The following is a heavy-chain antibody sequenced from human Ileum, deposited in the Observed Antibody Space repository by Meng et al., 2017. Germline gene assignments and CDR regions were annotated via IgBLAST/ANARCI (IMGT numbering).Heavy chain of an antibody. D-gene: IGHD5-18*01. V-gene: IGHV5-51*01. J-gene: IGHJ5*02. CDR2: IYPDDSDT. Sequence: GESLKISCKGSGYSFTSYWIGWVRQVPGKGLEWMGIIYPDDSDTRYSPSFQGQVTISADKSINTAYLQWSSLKASDTAMYYCARLPPSAMVKSNGWFDPWGQGTLVTRLL. CDR3: ARLPPSAMVKSNGWFDP. CDR1: GYSFTSYW.